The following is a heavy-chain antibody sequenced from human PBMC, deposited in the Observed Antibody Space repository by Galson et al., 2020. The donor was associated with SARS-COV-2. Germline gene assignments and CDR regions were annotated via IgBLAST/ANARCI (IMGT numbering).Heavy chain of an antibody. CDR3: VRGGWSSSSWYARTSNWFVP. CDR2: TYYRTKWYN. V-gene: IGHV6-1*01. J-gene: IGHJ5*02. D-gene: IGHD6-13*01. Sequence: SQTLSLTCDISGDSVSSNTWNWVRQSPSRGLEWLGRTYYRTKWYNDYAVFVNSRITINADTSQNQFSLQLSSVTPEDTAIYYWVRGGWSSSSWYARTSNWFVPWGQGTLVTVS. CDR1: GDSVSSNT.